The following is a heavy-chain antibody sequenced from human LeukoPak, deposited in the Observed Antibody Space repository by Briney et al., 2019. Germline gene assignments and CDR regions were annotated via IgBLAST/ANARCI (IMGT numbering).Heavy chain of an antibody. Sequence: ASVKVSCKASGYTFTGYYMHWVRQAPGQGLEWMGWINPNSGGTNYAQKFQGRVTITRNTSISTAYMELSSLRSEDTAVYYCARVLGAGIGYWGQGTLVTVSS. CDR2: INPNSGGT. CDR3: ARVLGAGIGY. CDR1: GYTFTGYY. J-gene: IGHJ4*02. D-gene: IGHD1-26*01. V-gene: IGHV1-2*02.